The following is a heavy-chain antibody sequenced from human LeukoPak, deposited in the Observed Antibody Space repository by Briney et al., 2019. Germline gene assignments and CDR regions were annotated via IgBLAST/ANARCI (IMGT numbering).Heavy chain of an antibody. CDR1: GFTFSSYA. V-gene: IGHV3-23*01. J-gene: IGHJ4*02. Sequence: GGSLRLSCAASGFTFSSYAMSWVRQAPGKGLEWVSAISGSGIDTYYADTVKGRFTTSRDNSKNTLYLQMDSLRAEDTAVYYCAKDGQLWLRYYYFDYWGQGTVVTVSS. D-gene: IGHD3-16*02. CDR2: ISGSGIDT. CDR3: AKDGQLWLRYYYFDY.